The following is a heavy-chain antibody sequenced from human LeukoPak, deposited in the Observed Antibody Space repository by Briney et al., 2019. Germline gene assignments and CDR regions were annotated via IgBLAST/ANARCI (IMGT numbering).Heavy chain of an antibody. CDR1: GYTFTSYG. D-gene: IGHD3-22*01. CDR2: ISAYNGNT. CDR3: ATRNTYDSSGYYRESYYYMDV. Sequence: ASVKVSCKASGYTFTSYGISWVRQAPGQGLEWMGWISAYNGNTNYAQKLQGRVTMTEDTSTDTAYMELSSLRSEDTAVYYCATRNTYDSSGYYRESYYYMDVWGKGTTVTVSS. J-gene: IGHJ6*03. V-gene: IGHV1-18*01.